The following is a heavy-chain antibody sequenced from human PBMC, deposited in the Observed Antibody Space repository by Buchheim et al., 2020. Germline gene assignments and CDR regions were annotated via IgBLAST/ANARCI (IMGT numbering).Heavy chain of an antibody. CDR3: AREYYYDSSGYYYTGFDY. Sequence: QVQLQESGPGLVKPSQTLSLTCTVSGGSISSGSYYWSWIRQPAGKGLEWIGRIYTSGSTNYNPSLKSRVTISVDTSKNQFSLKLSSVTAADTAVYYCAREYYYDSSGYYYTGFDYWGQGTL. J-gene: IGHJ4*02. V-gene: IGHV4-61*02. D-gene: IGHD3-22*01. CDR1: GGSISSGSYY. CDR2: IYTSGST.